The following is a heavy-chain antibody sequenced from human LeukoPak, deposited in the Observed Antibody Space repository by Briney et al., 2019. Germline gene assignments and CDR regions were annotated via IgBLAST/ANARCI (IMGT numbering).Heavy chain of an antibody. Sequence: SETLSLTCTVYGGSISSYYWSWIRQPPGKGLEWIGYIYDTGSTNYNPSLKSRVTISIDTSKNQFSLNLRSVTAADTAVYYCERITYGPPDYWGQGTLVTVSS. V-gene: IGHV4-59*01. J-gene: IGHJ4*02. D-gene: IGHD4-17*01. CDR1: GGSISSYY. CDR2: IYDTGST. CDR3: ERITYGPPDY.